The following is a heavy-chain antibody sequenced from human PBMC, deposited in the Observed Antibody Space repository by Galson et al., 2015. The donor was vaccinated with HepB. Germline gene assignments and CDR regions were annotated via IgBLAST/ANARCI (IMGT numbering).Heavy chain of an antibody. CDR2: IIPILGIA. V-gene: IGHV1-69*04. Sequence: SVKVSCKASGGTFSSYAISWVRQAPGQGLEWMGRIIPILGIANYAQKFQGRVTITADKSTSTAYMELSSLRSEDTAVYYCARRGMATINSDAFDIWGQGTMVTVSS. CDR3: ARRGMATINSDAFDI. CDR1: GGTFSSYA. J-gene: IGHJ3*02. D-gene: IGHD5-24*01.